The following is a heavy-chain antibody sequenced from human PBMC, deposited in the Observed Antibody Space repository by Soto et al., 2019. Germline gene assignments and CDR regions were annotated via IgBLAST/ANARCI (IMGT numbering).Heavy chain of an antibody. J-gene: IGHJ4*02. CDR1: GFTFSSYA. Sequence: GGSLRLSCAASGFTFSSYAMHWVRQAPGKGLEWVAVISYDGSNKYYADSVKGRFTISRDNSKNTLYLQMNSLRAEDTAVYYCARDLYSSSSGPTNYFDYWGQGTLVTVFS. CDR2: ISYDGSNK. CDR3: ARDLYSSSSGPTNYFDY. D-gene: IGHD6-6*01. V-gene: IGHV3-30-3*01.